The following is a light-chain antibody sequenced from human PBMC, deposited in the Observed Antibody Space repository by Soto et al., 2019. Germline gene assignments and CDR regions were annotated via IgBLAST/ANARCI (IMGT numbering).Light chain of an antibody. CDR3: QQLNNYPS. Sequence: DIQLTQSPSFLSASVGDRVTITCRASQGISSYLAWYQQKPGKAPKLLIYAASTLQSGVPSRFSGSGSGTEFTLTISSPQPEDFATYYCQQLNNYPSFGPGTKVDIK. CDR2: AAS. CDR1: QGISSY. J-gene: IGKJ3*01. V-gene: IGKV1-9*01.